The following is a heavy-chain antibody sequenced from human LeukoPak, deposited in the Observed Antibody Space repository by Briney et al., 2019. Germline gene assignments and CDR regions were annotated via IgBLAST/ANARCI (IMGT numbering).Heavy chain of an antibody. CDR1: FGSISSTNYY. CDR3: TRHDFHLTSARGGYLES. CDR2: IYYSGTT. J-gene: IGHJ4*02. Sequence: SSETLSLTCSVSFGSISSTNYYWGWIRQPPGKGLEWIGSIYYSGTTYYNPSLKSRVTISVDTSKNQFSLKLSSVTAADTAVYYCTRHDFHLTSARGGYLESGGGGTLVSV. V-gene: IGHV4-39*01. D-gene: IGHD3-10*01.